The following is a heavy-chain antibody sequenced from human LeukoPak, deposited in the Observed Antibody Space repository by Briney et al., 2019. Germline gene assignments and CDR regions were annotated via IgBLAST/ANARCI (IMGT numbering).Heavy chain of an antibody. CDR3: ARVIAAAGTFHYYYYMDV. D-gene: IGHD6-13*01. CDR2: IYYSGST. CDR1: GGSISSYY. V-gene: IGHV4-59*01. Sequence: SETLSLTCTVSGGSISSYYWSWIRQPPGKGLERIGYIYYSGSTNYNPSLKSRVTISVDTSKNQFSLKLSSVTAADTAVYYCARVIAAAGTFHYYYYMDVWGKGTTVTISS. J-gene: IGHJ6*03.